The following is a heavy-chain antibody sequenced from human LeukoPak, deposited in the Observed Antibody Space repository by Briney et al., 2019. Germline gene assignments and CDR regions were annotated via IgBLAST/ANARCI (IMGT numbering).Heavy chain of an antibody. CDR3: ARVRSYCSSTSCYSSMDV. J-gene: IGHJ6*02. CDR2: INHSGST. D-gene: IGHD2-2*02. Sequence: SETLSLTCAVYGGSFSGYYWSWIRQPPGKGLEWIGEINHSGSTNYNPSLKSRVTISVDTSKNQFSLKLSSVTAADTAVYYCARVRSYCSSTSCYSSMDVWGQGTTVTVSS. V-gene: IGHV4-34*01. CDR1: GGSFSGYY.